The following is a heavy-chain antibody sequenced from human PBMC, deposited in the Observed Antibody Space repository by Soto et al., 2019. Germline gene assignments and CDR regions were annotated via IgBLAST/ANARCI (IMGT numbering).Heavy chain of an antibody. CDR3: ARDDFWSGSPQCPDY. Sequence: SVKGSCKASVGTFSSYTISWVRQAPGQGLEWMGRIIPILGIANYAQKFQGRVTITADKSTSTAYMELSSLRSEDTAVYYCARDDFWSGSPQCPDYWGQGTLVTVSS. V-gene: IGHV1-69*04. CDR2: IIPILGIA. CDR1: VGTFSSYT. D-gene: IGHD3-3*01. J-gene: IGHJ4*02.